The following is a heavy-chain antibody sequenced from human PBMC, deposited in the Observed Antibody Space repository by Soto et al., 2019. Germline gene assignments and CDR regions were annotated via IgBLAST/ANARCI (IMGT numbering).Heavy chain of an antibody. CDR3: ARETLYVAIDH. V-gene: IGHV4-59*01. CDR1: GDSISDSY. D-gene: IGHD3-16*02. Sequence: PSETLSLTCTVSGDSISDSYWSWIRQTPGKRLEWIGYIHDSGTVNYNPSLKSRVSMSMGTSKSQFSLRLSSVTAADTAVYYCARETLYVAIDHWGRGTLVTVSS. CDR2: IHDSGTV. J-gene: IGHJ5*02.